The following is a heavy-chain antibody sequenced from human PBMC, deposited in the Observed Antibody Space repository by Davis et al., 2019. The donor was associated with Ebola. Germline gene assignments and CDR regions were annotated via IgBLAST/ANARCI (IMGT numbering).Heavy chain of an antibody. V-gene: IGHV3-23*01. CDR2: ISGSGGST. CDR3: TKVSITVGARYFDS. J-gene: IGHJ4*02. CDR1: PFTFSDYY. D-gene: IGHD4-11*01. Sequence: GGSLRLSCAASPFTFSDYYMSWIRQAPGKGLEWVSAISGSGGSTYYADSVKGRFTISRDNSKNTLYLEMNSLRTEDTAVYYCTKVSITVGARYFDSWGQGILVTVSS.